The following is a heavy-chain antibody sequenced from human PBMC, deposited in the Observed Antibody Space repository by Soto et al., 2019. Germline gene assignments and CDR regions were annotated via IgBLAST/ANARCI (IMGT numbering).Heavy chain of an antibody. D-gene: IGHD5-18*01. CDR3: AKSRDTDYFDS. CDR1: GFTFSNYG. V-gene: IGHV3-30*18. J-gene: IGHJ4*02. Sequence: QVQLVESGGGVVQPGGSLRLSCAASGFTFSNYGMHWVRQAPGKGLEWVAVISDDGSNKFYEDSVEGRFTISRDNSKNTLYLQMNSLRAEDTAVYHCAKSRDTDYFDSWGQGTLVTVSS. CDR2: ISDDGSNK.